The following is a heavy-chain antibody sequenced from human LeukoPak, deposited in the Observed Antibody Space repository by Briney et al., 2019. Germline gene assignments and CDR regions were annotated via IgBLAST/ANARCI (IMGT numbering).Heavy chain of an antibody. CDR2: IWYDGSNE. Sequence: GESLRLSCATSGFTFGTYGMHWVRRAPGKGLEWVAVIWYDGSNEYYADSVKGRFTISKDTSKNTVYLQMNSLRAEDTAVYYCARDRWAIDYWGQGTLVTVS. D-gene: IGHD5-24*01. V-gene: IGHV3-33*01. CDR1: GFTFGTYG. CDR3: ARDRWAIDY. J-gene: IGHJ4*02.